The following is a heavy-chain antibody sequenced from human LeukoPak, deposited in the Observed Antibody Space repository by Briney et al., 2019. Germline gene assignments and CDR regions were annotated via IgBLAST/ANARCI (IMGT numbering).Heavy chain of an antibody. D-gene: IGHD3-10*02. CDR1: GGSISAYY. V-gene: IGHV4-4*07. CDR2: LHSSGET. Sequence: SETLSLTCVVSGGSISAYYWNWIRQPAGKGLEWIGRLHSSGETTSNPSLMSRATMSLDTSRNHFSLNLTSVAAADTAIYYCATMFGESSDFDHWGQGTLVTVSS. CDR3: ATMFGESSDFDH. J-gene: IGHJ4*02.